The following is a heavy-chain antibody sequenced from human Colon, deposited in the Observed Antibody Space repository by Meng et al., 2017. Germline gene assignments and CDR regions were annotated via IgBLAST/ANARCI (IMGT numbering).Heavy chain of an antibody. CDR1: GGSISSGDYY. V-gene: IGHV4-30-4*01. J-gene: IGHJ4*02. D-gene: IGHD4-17*01. Sequence: VQRQRSGPGLVTPSQNLSLSCTVSGGSISSGDYYWSWIRQPPGKGLEWIGYIYYSGSTYYNPSLKSRVTISVDTSKNQFSLKLSSVTAADTAVYYCARGPTTYFDYWGQGTLVTVSS. CDR2: IYYSGST. CDR3: ARGPTTYFDY.